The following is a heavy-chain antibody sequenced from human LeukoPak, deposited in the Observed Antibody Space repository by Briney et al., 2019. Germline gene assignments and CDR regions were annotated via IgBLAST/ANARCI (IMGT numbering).Heavy chain of an antibody. D-gene: IGHD2-8*01. V-gene: IGHV1-2*04. CDR2: INPNSGGT. J-gene: IGHJ4*02. CDR3: ARGYCTNGVCYRDGGTDY. CDR1: GYTFTGYY. Sequence: GASVKVSCKASGYTFTGYYMHWVRQAPGQGLEWMGWINPNSGGTNYAQKFQGWVTMTRDTSISTAYMELSRLRSDDTAVYYCARGYCTNGVCYRDGGTDYWGQGTLVTVSS.